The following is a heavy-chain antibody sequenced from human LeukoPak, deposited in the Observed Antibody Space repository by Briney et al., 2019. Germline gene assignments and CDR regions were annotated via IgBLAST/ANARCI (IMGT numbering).Heavy chain of an antibody. J-gene: IGHJ4*02. Sequence: AGGSLRLSCAASGFTFDDYAMHWVRQAPGKGLEWVSGISWNSGSIGYADSVKGRFTISRDNAKNSLYLQMNSLRAEDTALYYCAKDSGITMVRGVFEYYFDYWGQGTLVTVSS. CDR2: ISWNSGSI. CDR1: GFTFDDYA. CDR3: AKDSGITMVRGVFEYYFDY. D-gene: IGHD3-10*01. V-gene: IGHV3-9*01.